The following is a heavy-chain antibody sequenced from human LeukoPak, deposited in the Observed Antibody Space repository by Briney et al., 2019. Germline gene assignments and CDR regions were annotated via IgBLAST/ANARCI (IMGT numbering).Heavy chain of an antibody. CDR3: ARQGQPPTVWSGYLGPYYYYYYGMDV. J-gene: IGHJ6*02. CDR1: GGSISSSNYY. CDR2: IYNSGST. V-gene: IGHV4-39*01. D-gene: IGHD3-3*01. Sequence: PSETLSLTCTVSGGSISSSNYYWGWIRQTPGEGLEWIGSIYNSGSTYYNPSLKSRVTISVDTSKNQFSLKLSSVTAADTAVYYCARQGQPPTVWSGYLGPYYYYYYGMDVWGQGTTVTVSS.